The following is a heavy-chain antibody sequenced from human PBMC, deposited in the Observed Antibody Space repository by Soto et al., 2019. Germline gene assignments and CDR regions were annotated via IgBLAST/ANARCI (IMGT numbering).Heavy chain of an antibody. J-gene: IGHJ4*02. D-gene: IGHD5-18*01. Sequence: QVQLVQSGAEVREPGASEKVSCKASGYTFTNYGVSWVRQAPGQGLEWMGWIGGYKGNTNYPQKLQGRVTLTTDTSTSTAYMELRSLRSDDTAVYYCAPHTLDTGMPSGYWGQGTLVTVSS. CDR1: GYTFTNYG. CDR2: IGGYKGNT. V-gene: IGHV1-18*01. CDR3: APHTLDTGMPSGY.